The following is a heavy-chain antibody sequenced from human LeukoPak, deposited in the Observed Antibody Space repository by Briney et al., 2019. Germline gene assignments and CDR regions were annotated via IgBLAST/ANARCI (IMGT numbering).Heavy chain of an antibody. CDR3: ARNSRIQLWLQPFDY. V-gene: IGHV3-30-3*01. CDR2: ISYDGSNK. J-gene: IGHJ4*02. Sequence: PGGSLRLSCAATGFTFSSYAMHWVRQAPGKGLEWVAVISYDGSNKYYADSVKGRFTISRDNSKNTLYLQMNSLRAEDTAVYYCARNSRIQLWLQPFDYWGQGTLVTVSS. CDR1: GFTFSSYA. D-gene: IGHD5-18*01.